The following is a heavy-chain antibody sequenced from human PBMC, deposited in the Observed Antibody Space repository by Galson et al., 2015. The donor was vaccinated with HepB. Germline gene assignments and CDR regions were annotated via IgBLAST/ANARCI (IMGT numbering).Heavy chain of an antibody. V-gene: IGHV1-24*01. CDR3: ATVAAANDAFDI. CDR1: GYTLTELS. CDR2: FDPEYGET. J-gene: IGHJ3*02. D-gene: IGHD6-13*01. Sequence: SVKVSCKVSGYTLTELSMHWVRQAPGKGLEWMGGFDPEYGETIYAQKFQGTVTMTEDTSTDTAYMELSSLRSEDTAVYYCATVAAANDAFDIWGQGTMVTVSS.